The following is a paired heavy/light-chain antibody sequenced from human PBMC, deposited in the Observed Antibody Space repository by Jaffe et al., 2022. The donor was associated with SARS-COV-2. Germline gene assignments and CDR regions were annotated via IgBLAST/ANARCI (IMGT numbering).Light chain of an antibody. CDR3: HQYGSSLT. Sequence: EIVLTQSPGTLSLSPGERATLSCRASQSLDTNYVAWYQQKPGQAPRLLIYGASTRATGIPDRFSGSGSGTDFTLTISRLEPEDFTLYYCHQYGSSLTFGGGTKVEIK. V-gene: IGKV3-20*01. J-gene: IGKJ4*01. CDR2: GAS. CDR1: QSLDTNY.
Heavy chain of an antibody. V-gene: IGHV4-31*03. D-gene: IGHD6-6*01. Sequence: QVQLQESGPGLVKPSQTLSLTCTVSGGSINSGPYYWTWIRQLPGKGLEWIGYIYYTGDTYYSPSLKSRLTMSMDTSKNQFSLKLNSVTAADTAIYYCARQIAARPFDYWGQGTLVTVSS. CDR3: ARQIAARPFDY. CDR2: IYYTGDT. J-gene: IGHJ4*02. CDR1: GGSINSGPYY.